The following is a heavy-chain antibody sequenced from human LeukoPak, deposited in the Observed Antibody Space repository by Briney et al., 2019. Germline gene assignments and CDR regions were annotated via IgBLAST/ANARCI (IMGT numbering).Heavy chain of an antibody. CDR3: ARRSNSNWYDY. Sequence: GESLKISCKGSGYSFTTYWISWVRQMPGKLLELMGRIDPSDSYTDYSPSFQGLVSISADKSISTAYLHWSSLRASDTAMYYCARRSNSNWYDYWGQGTLVTVSS. J-gene: IGHJ5*01. V-gene: IGHV5-10-1*01. CDR1: GYSFTTYW. CDR2: IDPSDSYT. D-gene: IGHD4/OR15-4a*01.